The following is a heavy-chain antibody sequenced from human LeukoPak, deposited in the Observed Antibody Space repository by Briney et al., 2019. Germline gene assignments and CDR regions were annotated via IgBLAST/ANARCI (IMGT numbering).Heavy chain of an antibody. CDR1: GGSISSSSYY. CDR2: IYYSGST. V-gene: IGHV4-39*01. J-gene: IGHJ6*02. CDR3: ARHGLVRYYYGMDV. D-gene: IGHD6-19*01. Sequence: PSETLSLTCTVSGGSISSSSYYWGWIRQPPGKGLEWIGSIYYSGSTYYNPSLRSRVTISVDTSKNQFSMKLSSVTAADTAVYYSARHGLVRYYYGMDVWGQGTTVTVSS.